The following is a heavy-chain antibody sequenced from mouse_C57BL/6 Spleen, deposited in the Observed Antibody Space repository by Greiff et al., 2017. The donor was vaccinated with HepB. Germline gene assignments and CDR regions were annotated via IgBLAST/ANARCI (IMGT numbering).Heavy chain of an antibody. CDR1: GYAFTNYL. CDR2: INPGSGGT. D-gene: IGHD2-14*01. J-gene: IGHJ4*01. V-gene: IGHV1-54*01. Sequence: QVQLQQSGAELVRPGTSVKVSCKASGYAFTNYLIEWVKQRPGQGLEWIGVINPGSGGTNYNEKFKGKATLTADKSSSTAYMQLSSLTSEDSAVYFCARDRSGYAMDYWGQGTSVTVSS. CDR3: ARDRSGYAMDY.